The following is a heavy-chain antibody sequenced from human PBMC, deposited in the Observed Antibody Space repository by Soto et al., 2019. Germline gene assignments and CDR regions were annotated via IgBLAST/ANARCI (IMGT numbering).Heavy chain of an antibody. Sequence: EVQLVPSAAEVKKPGESLKISCQGSGYNFATHWIGWVRHKAGKGLEWMGIIFPGDAETRYSPSFQGHITISADKSISTAYLRWSSLKASDTGMYYCATPGGFGMDVWGQGTTVTVSS. D-gene: IGHD5-12*01. CDR2: IFPGDAET. J-gene: IGHJ6*02. CDR3: ATPGGFGMDV. V-gene: IGHV5-51*01. CDR1: GYNFATHW.